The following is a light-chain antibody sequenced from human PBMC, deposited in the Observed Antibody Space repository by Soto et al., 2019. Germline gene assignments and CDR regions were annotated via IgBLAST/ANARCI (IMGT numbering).Light chain of an antibody. V-gene: IGKV3-15*01. CDR3: QQYNNWPRT. Sequence: EIVLTQSPPTLSLSPGERATPSSRASQSVSSNLAWYQQKPGQAPRLLIYGASTRATGIPARFSGSGSGTEFTLTISSLQSEDFAVYYCQQYNNWPRTFGQGTKVDIK. J-gene: IGKJ1*01. CDR2: GAS. CDR1: QSVSSN.